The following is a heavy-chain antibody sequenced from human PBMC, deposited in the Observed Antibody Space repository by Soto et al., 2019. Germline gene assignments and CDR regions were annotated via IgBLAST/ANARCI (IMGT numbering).Heavy chain of an antibody. J-gene: IGHJ4*02. Sequence: QVQLQQWGAGLLKPSVTLSLTCAVYGGSFSGYYWSWIRQPPGKGLEWIGEINHSGSTNYNPSLKSRVTISVDTSKNQFSLKLSSVTAADTTVYYCARGGRYFDWRPYYFDYWGQGTLVTVSS. CDR3: ARGGRYFDWRPYYFDY. D-gene: IGHD3-9*01. CDR1: GGSFSGYY. V-gene: IGHV4-34*01. CDR2: INHSGST.